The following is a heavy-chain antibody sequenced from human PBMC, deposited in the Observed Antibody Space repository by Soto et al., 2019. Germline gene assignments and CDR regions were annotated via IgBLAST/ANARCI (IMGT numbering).Heavy chain of an antibody. D-gene: IGHD2-15*01. CDR2: IDPSDSYT. CDR1: GYSFTSYW. Sequence: PGESLKISCKGSGYSFTSYWISWVRQMPGKGLEWMGRIDPSDSYTNYSPSFQGHVTISADKSISTAYLQWSSLKASDTAVHYCASTVLDCSGGSCYFLQYFHHWGQGTLVTVSS. J-gene: IGHJ1*01. CDR3: ASTVLDCSGGSCYFLQYFHH. V-gene: IGHV5-10-1*01.